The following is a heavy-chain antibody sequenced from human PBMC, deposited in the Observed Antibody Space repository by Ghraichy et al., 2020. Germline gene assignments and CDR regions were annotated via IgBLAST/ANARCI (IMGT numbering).Heavy chain of an antibody. CDR3: ARKGPAYSSGWYDY. CDR2: ISANGGTT. CDR1: GFTFSNYA. J-gene: IGHJ4*02. D-gene: IGHD6-19*01. Sequence: GSLRLSCEASGFTFSNYAMHWVRQAPGKGLQCVSGISANGGTTYYANSVKGIFTISRDNSKNTLYLQMGSLRAEDMAVYYCARKGPAYSSGWYDYWGRGTLVTVSS. V-gene: IGHV3-64*01.